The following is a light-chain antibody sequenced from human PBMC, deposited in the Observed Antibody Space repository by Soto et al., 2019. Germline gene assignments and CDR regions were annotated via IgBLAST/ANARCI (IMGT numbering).Light chain of an antibody. V-gene: IGKV3-20*01. CDR1: QSVAANY. Sequence: EVVSTQSPGTLSLSRGERATLSCRASQSVAANYLAWYQQKRGQAPRLLIYGASSRATGIPDRFSGSGSGTDFTLTISRLEPEDFALYYCQHYGSSPITFGQGTRLEIK. J-gene: IGKJ5*01. CDR2: GAS. CDR3: QHYGSSPIT.